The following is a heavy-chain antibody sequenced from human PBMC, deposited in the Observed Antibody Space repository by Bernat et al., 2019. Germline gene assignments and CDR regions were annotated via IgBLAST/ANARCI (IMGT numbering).Heavy chain of an antibody. D-gene: IGHD4-4*01. J-gene: IGHJ5*02. CDR1: GFTFSDFS. Sequence: EMQLVEPGGGLVKPGGSLRLSCTASGFTFSDFSMNWVRQAPGKGLEWLSYISRISSHIYYADSVKGRFTISRDNAKSTLYLQMNSLRADDTAVYYCAGDPADSLTRNWFDPWGQGTLVTVSS. V-gene: IGHV3-21*05. CDR3: AGDPADSLTRNWFDP. CDR2: ISRISSHI.